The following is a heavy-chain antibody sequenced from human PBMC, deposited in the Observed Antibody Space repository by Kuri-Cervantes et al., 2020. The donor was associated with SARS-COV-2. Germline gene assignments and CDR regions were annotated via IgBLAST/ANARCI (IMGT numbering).Heavy chain of an antibody. CDR2: ISWNSGSI. D-gene: IGHD1-14*01. J-gene: IGHJ4*02. CDR3: ARGEPDY. Sequence: SLKISCAASGFTFDDYAMHWVRQAPGKGLEWVSGISWNSGSIGYADSVEGRFTISRDNAKNSLYLQMNSLRAEDTAVYYCARGEPDYWGQGTLVTVSS. CDR1: GFTFDDYA. V-gene: IGHV3-9*01.